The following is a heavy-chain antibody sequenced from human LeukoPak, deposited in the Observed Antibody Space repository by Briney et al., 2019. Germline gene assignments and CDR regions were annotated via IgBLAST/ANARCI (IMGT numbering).Heavy chain of an antibody. Sequence: GGSLRLSCAASGFTFSSYAMHWVRQAPGKGLEWVAVISYDGSNKYYADSVKGRFTISRDNSKNTLYPQLNSLRAEETAVFYCAKAESHYYGSGSYSFDHWGQGTLVTVSS. CDR3: AKAESHYYGSGSYSFDH. CDR1: GFTFSSYA. V-gene: IGHV3-30-3*01. J-gene: IGHJ4*02. CDR2: ISYDGSNK. D-gene: IGHD3-10*01.